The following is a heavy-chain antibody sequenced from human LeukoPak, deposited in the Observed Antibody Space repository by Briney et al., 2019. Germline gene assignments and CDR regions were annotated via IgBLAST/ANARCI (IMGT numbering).Heavy chain of an antibody. D-gene: IGHD6-19*01. CDR1: GYTFTSYY. CDR2: INPSGGST. Sequence: ASVKVSCKASGYTFTSYYMHWVRQAPGQGLEWMGIINPSGGSTSYAQKFQGRVTMTRDTSTSTVYMELNSLRAEDTAVYYCASLLVAGVASVDYWGQGTLVTVSS. J-gene: IGHJ4*02. V-gene: IGHV1-46*01. CDR3: ASLLVAGVASVDY.